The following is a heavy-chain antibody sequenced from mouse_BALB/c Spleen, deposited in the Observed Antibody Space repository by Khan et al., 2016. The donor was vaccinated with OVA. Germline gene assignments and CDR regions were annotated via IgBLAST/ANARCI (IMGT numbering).Heavy chain of an antibody. CDR2: ISSSGSN. CDR3: ARAGSRYNYAMDY. J-gene: IGHJ4*01. Sequence: VQLQQSGPGLVKPSQSLSLTCTVTGYSITSDYAWNWIRQFPGNKLEWMGYISSSGSNNYTPALKSRISTTRDTSKNQFFLQLHSVTTDDTATYYCARAGSRYNYAMDYWGQGTSVTVSS. D-gene: IGHD2-2*01. CDR1: GYSITSDYA. V-gene: IGHV3-2*02.